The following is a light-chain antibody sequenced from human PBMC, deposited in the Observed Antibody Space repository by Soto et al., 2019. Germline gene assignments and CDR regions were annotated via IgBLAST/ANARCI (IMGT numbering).Light chain of an antibody. CDR1: QSISAY. Sequence: DIQMTQSPSSLSASVGDIVTITCRASQSISAYLNWYQQKPGKAPKLLMYAASSLQSGVPSRFSGSGSGTDFTLTISSLQPEDFATYYCQQSYNTPPIFGGGTKVEIK. J-gene: IGKJ4*01. CDR2: AAS. V-gene: IGKV1-39*01. CDR3: QQSYNTPPI.